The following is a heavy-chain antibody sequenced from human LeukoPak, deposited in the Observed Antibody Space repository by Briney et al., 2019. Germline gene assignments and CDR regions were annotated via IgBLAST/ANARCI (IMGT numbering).Heavy chain of an antibody. Sequence: PSQTLSLTCAVSGGSISSGGYSWSWIRQPPGKGLEWIGYIYHSGSTYYNPSLKSRVTISVDTSKNQFSLKLSSVTAADTAVYYCARREMATRKNWFDPWGQGTLVTVSS. CDR3: ARREMATRKNWFDP. D-gene: IGHD5-24*01. J-gene: IGHJ5*02. CDR2: IYHSGST. V-gene: IGHV4-30-2*01. CDR1: GGSISSGGYS.